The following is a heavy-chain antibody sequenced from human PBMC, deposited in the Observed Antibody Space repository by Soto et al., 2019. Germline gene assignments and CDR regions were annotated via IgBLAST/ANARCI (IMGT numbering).Heavy chain of an antibody. CDR2: IIPIFGTA. CDR1: GGTFSSYA. V-gene: IGHV1-69*13. Sequence: ASVTVSCKASGGTFSSYAISWVRQAPGQGLEWMGGIIPIFGTANYAQKFQGRVTITADESTSTAYMELSSLRSEDTAVYYCASRPVYSSYPSYYYYGMDVWGQGTTVTVSS. CDR3: ASRPVYSSYPSYYYYGMDV. D-gene: IGHD6-6*01. J-gene: IGHJ6*02.